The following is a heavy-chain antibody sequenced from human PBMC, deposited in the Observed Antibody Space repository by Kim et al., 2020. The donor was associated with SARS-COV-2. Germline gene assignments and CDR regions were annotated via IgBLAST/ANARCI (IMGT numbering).Heavy chain of an antibody. Sequence: GGSLRLSCAASGFTFSSYGMHWVRQAPGKGLEWVAVISYDGSNKYYADSVKGRFTISRDNSKNTLYLQMNSLRAEDTAVYYCAKDYCSSNSCYAGTPDYWGQGTLVTVSS. CDR1: GFTFSSYG. CDR2: ISYDGSNK. V-gene: IGHV3-30*18. J-gene: IGHJ4*02. D-gene: IGHD2-2*01. CDR3: AKDYCSSNSCYAGTPDY.